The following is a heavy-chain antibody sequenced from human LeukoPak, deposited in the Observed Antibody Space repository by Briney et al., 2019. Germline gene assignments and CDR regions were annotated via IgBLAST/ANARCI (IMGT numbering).Heavy chain of an antibody. J-gene: IGHJ4*02. D-gene: IGHD3-16*01. CDR1: GFTFNNFW. CDR3: VKGGGLSYGPFDF. V-gene: IGHV3-74*01. Sequence: PGGSLRLSCGASGFTFNNFWIHWVHQVPGRGLVWISRINSDGTYKSHVDSVEGRFTISRDNAKNTLFLQLNSLRDDDTAVYYCVKGGGLSYGPFDFWGQGALVTVSS. CDR2: INSDGTYK.